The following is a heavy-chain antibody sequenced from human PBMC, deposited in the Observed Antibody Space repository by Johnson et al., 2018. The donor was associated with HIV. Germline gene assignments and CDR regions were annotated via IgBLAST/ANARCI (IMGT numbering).Heavy chain of an antibody. Sequence: VQLVESGGGLVQPGRSLRLSCAASGFTFDDYAMHWVRQAPGKGLEWVSGISWNSGSIGYADSVKGRFTISRDNAKNSLYLQMNSLRAEDTAVYYCARGPLLCRAFDIWGQGTMVSVSS. V-gene: IGHV3-9*01. CDR3: ARGPLLCRAFDI. D-gene: IGHD3-10*02. CDR2: ISWNSGSI. J-gene: IGHJ3*02. CDR1: GFTFDDYA.